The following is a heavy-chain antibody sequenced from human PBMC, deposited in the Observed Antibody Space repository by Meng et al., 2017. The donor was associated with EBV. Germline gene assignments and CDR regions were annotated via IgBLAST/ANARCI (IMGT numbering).Heavy chain of an antibody. Sequence: QVKLVQSGSEWKRPGASVQVSCKASGYTFRNYAINWMRQVPGQGLEWMGWINTYSGKATFAQGFTGRFVFSLDTPVTTAHLQISGLKTEDSAVYYCARGVEENGSHYPFDSWGQGTLVTVSS. V-gene: IGHV7-4-1*02. J-gene: IGHJ4*02. CDR2: INTYSGKA. CDR1: GYTFRNYA. CDR3: ARGVEENGSHYPFDS. D-gene: IGHD1-1*01.